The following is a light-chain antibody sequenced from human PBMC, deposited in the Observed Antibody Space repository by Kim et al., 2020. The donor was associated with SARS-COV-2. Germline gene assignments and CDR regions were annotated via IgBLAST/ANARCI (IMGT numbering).Light chain of an antibody. CDR1: KLGDKY. V-gene: IGLV3-1*01. CDR2: QDS. J-gene: IGLJ2*01. Sequence: SYELTQPPSVSVSPVQTASITCSGDKLGDKYACWYQQKPGQSPVLVIYQDSKRPSGIPERFSGSNSGNTATLTISGTQAMDEADYYCQAWDSSEVVFGGG. CDR3: QAWDSSEVV.